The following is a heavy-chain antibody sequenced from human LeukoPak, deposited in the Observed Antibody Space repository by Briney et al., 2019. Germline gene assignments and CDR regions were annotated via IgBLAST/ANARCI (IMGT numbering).Heavy chain of an antibody. CDR2: ISYDGSNK. CDR3: ANEQVEARYDYYGMDV. Sequence: HSGGSLRLSCAASGFTFSSYGMHWVRQAPGKGLEWVAVISYDGSNKYYADAVKGRFTISRDNSKNTLYVQMNSLRGEDTGVYYCANEQVEARYDYYGMDVWGQGTMVTVSS. J-gene: IGHJ6*02. V-gene: IGHV3-30*18. CDR1: GFTFSSYG.